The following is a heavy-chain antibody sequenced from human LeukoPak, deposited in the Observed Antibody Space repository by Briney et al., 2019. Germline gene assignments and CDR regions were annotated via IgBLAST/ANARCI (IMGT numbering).Heavy chain of an antibody. J-gene: IGHJ6*03. CDR3: AKDKDYGYYMDV. Sequence: GGSLRLSCAASGFTFSSYGMHWVRQAPGKGLEWVAVIWYDGSDKYYADSVKGRITISRDNSKNTLYLQMNSLRAEDTAVYYCAKDKDYGYYMDVWGKGTTVTVSS. V-gene: IGHV3-33*06. CDR2: IWYDGSDK. D-gene: IGHD3-16*01. CDR1: GFTFSSYG.